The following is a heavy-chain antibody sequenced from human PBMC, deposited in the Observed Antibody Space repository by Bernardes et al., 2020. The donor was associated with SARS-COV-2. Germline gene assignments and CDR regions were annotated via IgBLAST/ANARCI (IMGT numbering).Heavy chain of an antibody. D-gene: IGHD1-26*01. CDR2: INGDGSSI. CDR1: GFTFSSYS. V-gene: IGHV3-74*01. J-gene: IGHJ4*02. Sequence: GGSLRLSCAASGFTFSSYSMNWVRLGPGKGPVWVSRINGDGSSINYADSVKGRFTISRDNARNTLYLEMNSLRAEDTAVYYCARGSGNYYFDYWGQGTLVTVSS. CDR3: ARGSGNYYFDY.